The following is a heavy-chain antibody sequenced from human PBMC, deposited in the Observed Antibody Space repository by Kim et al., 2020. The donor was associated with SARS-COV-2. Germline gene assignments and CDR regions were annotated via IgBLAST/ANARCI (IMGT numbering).Heavy chain of an antibody. J-gene: IGHJ6*02. V-gene: IGHV6-1*01. D-gene: IGHD4-17*01. Sequence: SQTLSLTCAISGDSVSSNSAAWNWIRQSPSRGLEWLGRTYYRSKWYNDYAVFVKSRITINPDTSKNQFSLQLNSVTPEDTAVYYCARDNQGGDYDLGYYYYDMDVGGQGTTVTVSS. CDR1: GDSVSSNSAA. CDR2: TYYRSKWYN. CDR3: ARDNQGGDYDLGYYYYDMDV.